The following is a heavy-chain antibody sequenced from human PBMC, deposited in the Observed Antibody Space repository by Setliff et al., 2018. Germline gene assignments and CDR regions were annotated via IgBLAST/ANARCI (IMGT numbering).Heavy chain of an antibody. D-gene: IGHD2-2*01. CDR3: ARHANTWPVDF. CDR1: GGSFSGYS. Sequence: PSETLSLTCAVYGGSFSGYSWSWIRQPPGKGLEWIGKINHSGSTNYNPSLKSRVTISIDTSKNQFSLKLSSVTPADAAVYYCARHANTWPVDFWGQGTLVTVSS. V-gene: IGHV4-34*01. J-gene: IGHJ4*02. CDR2: INHSGST.